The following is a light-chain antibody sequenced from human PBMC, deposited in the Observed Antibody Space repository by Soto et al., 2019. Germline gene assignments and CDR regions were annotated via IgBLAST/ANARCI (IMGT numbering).Light chain of an antibody. Sequence: DIQMTQSPSTLSASVGDRVTITCRASQSISRWVAWYQQKPGKAPKFLISDASTLQSGVPSRFSGSGSGTEFTLTISSLQPDDFATYYCQQYQTYPMYTFGQGTKLEI. CDR1: QSISRW. J-gene: IGKJ2*01. CDR3: QQYQTYPMYT. CDR2: DAS. V-gene: IGKV1-5*01.